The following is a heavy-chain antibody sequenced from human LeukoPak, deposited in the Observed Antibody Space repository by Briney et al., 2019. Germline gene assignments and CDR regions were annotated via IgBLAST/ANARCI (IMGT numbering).Heavy chain of an antibody. CDR3: ARDFQGIAAAGSPFDY. D-gene: IGHD6-13*01. CDR1: GFTFSNYW. J-gene: IGHJ4*02. Sequence: PGGSLRLSCAASGFTFSNYWMHWVRQAPGKGLVWVSRINPEGNSTRSSDSVKGRFTISRDNSKNTLYLQMNSLRAEDTAVYYCARDFQGIAAAGSPFDYWGQGTLVTVSS. V-gene: IGHV3-74*01. CDR2: INPEGNST.